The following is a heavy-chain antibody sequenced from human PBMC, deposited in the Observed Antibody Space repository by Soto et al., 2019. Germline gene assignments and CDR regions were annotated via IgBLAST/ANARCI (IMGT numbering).Heavy chain of an antibody. V-gene: IGHV4-4*02. D-gene: IGHD3-22*01. CDR1: GGSISSSNW. CDR3: ASGADDSSGSYYFDY. CDR2: INHSGST. Sequence: SETLSLTCAVSGGSISSSNWWSWVRQPPGKGLEWIGEINHSGSTNYNPSLKSRVTISVDKSKNQFSLKLSSVTAADTAVYYCASGADDSSGSYYFDYWGQGTLVTVSS. J-gene: IGHJ4*02.